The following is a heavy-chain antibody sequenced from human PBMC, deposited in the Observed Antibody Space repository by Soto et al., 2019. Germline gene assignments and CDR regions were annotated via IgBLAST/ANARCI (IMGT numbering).Heavy chain of an antibody. CDR2: FIPMFNRP. V-gene: IGHV1-69*01. Sequence: QVQLAQSGAEVKKPGSSVKVSCTASGGTFSSYAISWVRQAPGQGLEWMGGFIPMFNRPHSARKFQGRVTITADESTSTAYMDLSSLRSEDTAVYYCARGQSHHVSNYYSAVDVWGQGTTVTVSS. J-gene: IGHJ6*02. CDR3: ARGQSHHVSNYYSAVDV. CDR1: GGTFSSYA.